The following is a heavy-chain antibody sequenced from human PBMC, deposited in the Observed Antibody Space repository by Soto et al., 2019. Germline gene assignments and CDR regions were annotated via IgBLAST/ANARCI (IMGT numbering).Heavy chain of an antibody. D-gene: IGHD7-27*01. CDR3: ARDLGSHGAFDI. Sequence: GPRRPSRAAWGVCISSCSTSWFRQAPGKGLEWVSVIYSGGSTYYADSVKGRFTISRHNSKNTLYLQMNSLRAEDTAVYYCARDLGSHGAFDIWGQGTMVTVSS. CDR2: IYSGGST. J-gene: IGHJ3*02. CDR1: GVCISSCS. V-gene: IGHV3-53*04.